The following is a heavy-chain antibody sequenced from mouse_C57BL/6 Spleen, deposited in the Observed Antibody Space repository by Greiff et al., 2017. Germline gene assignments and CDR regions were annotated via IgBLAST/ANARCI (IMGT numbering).Heavy chain of an antibody. D-gene: IGHD1-2*01. V-gene: IGHV5-4*01. CDR1: GFTFSSYA. J-gene: IGHJ2*01. CDR2: ISDGGSYT. CDR3: ARDGLLRLDY. Sequence: EVQRVESGGGLVKPGGSLKLSCAASGFTFSSYAMSWVRQTPEKRLEWVATISDGGSYTYYPDNVKGRFTISRDNAKNNLYLQMSHLKSEDTAMYYCARDGLLRLDYWGQGTTLTVSS.